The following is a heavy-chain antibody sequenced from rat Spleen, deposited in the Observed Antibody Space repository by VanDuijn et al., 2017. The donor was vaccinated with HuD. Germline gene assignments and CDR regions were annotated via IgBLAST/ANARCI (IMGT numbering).Heavy chain of an antibody. CDR3: VREDAGVNY. J-gene: IGHJ2*01. V-gene: IGHV4-2*01. Sequence: EVKLVESGGGLVQPGRSFKLSCAASGFNFNDYWMGWVRQAPGKGLEWIGEINKDSRTIKYSPSLKDKFIISRDNAQNTLYLQMNKLGSEDTAIYYCVREDAGVNYWGQGVMVTVSS. D-gene: IGHD4-4*01. CDR2: INKDSRTI. CDR1: GFNFNDYW.